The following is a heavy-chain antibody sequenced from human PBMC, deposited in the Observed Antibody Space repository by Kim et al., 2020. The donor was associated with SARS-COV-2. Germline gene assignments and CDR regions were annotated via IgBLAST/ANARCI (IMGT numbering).Heavy chain of an antibody. J-gene: IGHJ6*02. CDR3: ARSYCSGGSCYNYALDV. V-gene: IGHV4-31*03. CDR1: GVSISSGGYY. CDR2: IHYSGST. Sequence: SETLSLTCTVSGVSISSGGYYWSWIRQHPGKGLEWIGYIHYSGSTYYNPSLESRVTMSVETSKSQVSLNLSSVTAADTAVYYCARSYCSGGSCYNYALDVWGQGTTVTVSS. D-gene: IGHD2-15*01.